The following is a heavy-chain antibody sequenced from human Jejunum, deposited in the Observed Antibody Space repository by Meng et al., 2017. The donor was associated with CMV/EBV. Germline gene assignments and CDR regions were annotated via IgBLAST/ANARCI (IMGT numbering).Heavy chain of an antibody. CDR3: ARGVVGATSGDY. J-gene: IGHJ4*02. CDR1: GYTFTRHA. V-gene: IGHV7-4-1*02. CDR2: MNTKTGNP. Sequence: QVLLVQSGLELKQPGDSLTVSCKASGYTFTRHAINWVRQRHGQGLEWMGWMNTKTGNPTYAQGFTGRFVFTLDTSVNTAYLQISSLKAEDTAVNYCARGVVGATSGDYWGQGTLVTVSS. D-gene: IGHD1-26*01.